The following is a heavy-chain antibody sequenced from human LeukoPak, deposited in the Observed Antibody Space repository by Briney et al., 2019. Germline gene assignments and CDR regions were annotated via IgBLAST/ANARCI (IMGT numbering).Heavy chain of an antibody. V-gene: IGHV4-34*01. CDR3: ARAAPYYYGSGSYFGY. D-gene: IGHD3-10*01. Sequence: SETLSLTCAVYGGSFSGYYWSWIRQPPGKGLEWIGEINHSGSTNYNPSLKSRVTISVDTSKNQFSLKLSSVTAADTAVYYCARAAPYYYGSGSYFGYWGQGTLVTVSS. CDR2: INHSGST. CDR1: GGSFSGYY. J-gene: IGHJ4*02.